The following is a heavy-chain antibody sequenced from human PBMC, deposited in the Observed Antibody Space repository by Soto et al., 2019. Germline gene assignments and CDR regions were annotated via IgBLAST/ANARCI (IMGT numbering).Heavy chain of an antibody. CDR1: GGSISSHY. CDR3: TRIYCTTTSCFINGMDV. V-gene: IGHV4-59*08. J-gene: IGHJ6*02. D-gene: IGHD2-2*01. CDR2: IYYSGSA. Sequence: SETLSLTCTVSGGSISSHYWSWVRQSPGKGLEWIGYIYYSGSANYNPSLKSRVTISIDTAKTHLSLILSSVTAADTATYYCTRIYCTTTSCFINGMDVWGQGTTVTVSS.